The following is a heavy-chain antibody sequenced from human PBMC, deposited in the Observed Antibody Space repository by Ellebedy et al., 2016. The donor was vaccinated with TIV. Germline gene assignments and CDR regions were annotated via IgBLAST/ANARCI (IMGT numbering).Heavy chain of an antibody. V-gene: IGHV1-18*04. CDR1: GYSFTSYG. CDR2: ISAYNGNT. Sequence: AASVKVSCKASGYSFTSYGITWARQAPGQGLEWMGWISAYNGNTNYAQKFQGRVTMSTDTSTNTAYMDLRSLRSDDTAVYFCAGDLRTPVDKAMNYWGQGTLVTVSS. CDR3: AGDLRTPVDKAMNY. J-gene: IGHJ4*02. D-gene: IGHD5-18*01.